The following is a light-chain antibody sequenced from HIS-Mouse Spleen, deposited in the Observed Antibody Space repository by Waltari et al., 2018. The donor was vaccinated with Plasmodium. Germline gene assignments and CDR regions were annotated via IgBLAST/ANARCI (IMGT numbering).Light chain of an antibody. CDR1: SSAVGSYNL. Sequence: QSALTQPASVSGSPGQSIPLPCPGTSSAVGSYNLVPWYQQHPGKAPKLMIYEGSKRPSGVSNRFSGSKSGNTASLTISGLQAEDEADYYCCSYAGSSTYVFGTGTKVTVL. CDR3: CSYAGSSTYV. J-gene: IGLJ1*01. V-gene: IGLV2-23*01. CDR2: EGS.